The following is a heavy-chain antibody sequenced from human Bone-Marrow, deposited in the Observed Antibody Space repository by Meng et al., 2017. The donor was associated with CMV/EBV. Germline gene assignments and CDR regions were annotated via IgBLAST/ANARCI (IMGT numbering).Heavy chain of an antibody. CDR2: MNPNSGNT. CDR3: ARGNVLRFFSPAPDAFDI. V-gene: IGHV1-8*01. Sequence: ASVKVSCKASGYTFTSYDINWVRQATGQGLEWMGWMNPNSGNTGYAQKFQGRVTMTRNTSISTAYMELSSLRSEDTAVYYCARGNVLRFFSPAPDAFDIWGQGTMVTVSS. CDR1: GYTFTSYD. J-gene: IGHJ3*02. D-gene: IGHD3-3*01.